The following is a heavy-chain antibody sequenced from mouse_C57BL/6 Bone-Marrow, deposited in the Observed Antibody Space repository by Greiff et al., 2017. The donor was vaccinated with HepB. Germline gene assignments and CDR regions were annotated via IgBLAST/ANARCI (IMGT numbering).Heavy chain of an antibody. CDR2: INPGSGGT. J-gene: IGHJ1*03. Sequence: QVHVKQSGAELVRPGTSVKVSCKASGYAFTNYLIEWVKQRPGQGLEWIGVINPGSGGTNYNEKFKGKATLTADKSSSTAYMQLSSLTSEDSAVYFCARGWLLRYYWYFDVWGTGTTVTVSS. V-gene: IGHV1-54*01. CDR1: GYAFTNYL. D-gene: IGHD2-3*01. CDR3: ARGWLLRYYWYFDV.